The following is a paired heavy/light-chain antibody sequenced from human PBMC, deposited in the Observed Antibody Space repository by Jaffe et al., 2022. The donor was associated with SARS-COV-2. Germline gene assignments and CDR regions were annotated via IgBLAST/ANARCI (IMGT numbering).Heavy chain of an antibody. Sequence: EVQLVQSGAEVKKPGESLRISCKGSGYSFTTYWIGWLRQMPGKGLEWMGIIYPGDSDTRYSPSFQGQVTISADKSINTAYLQYSSLRASDTAMYYCARRLEGDRAGAFDVWGQGTMVTVSS. D-gene: IGHD1-26*01. CDR3: ARRLEGDRAGAFDV. J-gene: IGHJ3*01. CDR2: IYPGDSDT. V-gene: IGHV5-51*01. CDR1: GYSFTTYW.
Light chain of an antibody. V-gene: IGLV2-11*01. J-gene: IGLJ2*01. Sequence: QSALTQPRSVSGSPGQSVTISCTGTSSDVGGYDYVSWFQHHPGKAPKLLIYDVSKRPSGVPDRFSGSKSGNTASLTISGLQPDDEADYHCCSFARSYTLSVIFGGGTTLTVL. CDR2: DVS. CDR3: CSFARSYTLSVI. CDR1: SSDVGGYDY.